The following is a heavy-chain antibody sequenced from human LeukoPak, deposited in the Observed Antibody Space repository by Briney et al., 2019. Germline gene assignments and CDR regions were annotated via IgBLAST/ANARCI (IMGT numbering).Heavy chain of an antibody. Sequence: SETLCLTCAVYGGSFSGYYWSWIRQPPGKGLEWIGETSHSGSTNYNPSPESRVTISVDTSKKQFSLKLSSVTAADTAVYYCATGGTYYYGSGSYYSAWFDPWGQGTLVTVSS. J-gene: IGHJ5*02. V-gene: IGHV4-34*01. CDR3: ATGGTYYYGSGSYYSAWFDP. CDR2: TSHSGST. CDR1: GGSFSGYY. D-gene: IGHD3-10*01.